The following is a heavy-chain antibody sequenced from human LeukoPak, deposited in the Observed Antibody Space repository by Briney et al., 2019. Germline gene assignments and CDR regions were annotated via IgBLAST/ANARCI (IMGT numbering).Heavy chain of an antibody. D-gene: IGHD3-22*01. CDR3: ARASYYYDSSGYPGYYFDY. V-gene: IGHV1-2*02. CDR1: GYTFTYYY. J-gene: IGHJ4*02. CDR2: INPNSGGT. Sequence: ASVKVSCKASGYTFTYYYMHWVRQAPGQGLEWMGWINPNSGGTNYAQKFQGRVTMTRDTSISTAYMELSRLRSDDTAVYYCARASYYYDSSGYPGYYFDYWGQGTLVTVSS.